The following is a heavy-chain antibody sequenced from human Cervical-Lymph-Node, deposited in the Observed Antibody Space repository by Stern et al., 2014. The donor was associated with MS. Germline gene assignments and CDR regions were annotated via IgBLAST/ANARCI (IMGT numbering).Heavy chain of an antibody. CDR3: ARDLAGRDDF. J-gene: IGHJ4*02. Sequence: EVQLVESGGGLVQPGGSLRLSCAASGFTFSTYWMHWVSQAPGKGLVWVSRINEDGRITNYADSVKGRFTISRDNAKNTLYLQMTGLRAEDTAVYYCARDLAGRDDFWGQGTLVTVS. CDR1: GFTFSTYW. V-gene: IGHV3-74*01. CDR2: INEDGRIT.